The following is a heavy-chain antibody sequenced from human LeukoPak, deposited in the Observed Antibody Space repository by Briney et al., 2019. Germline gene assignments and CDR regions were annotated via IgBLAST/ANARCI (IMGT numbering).Heavy chain of an antibody. CDR2: LWYDRSNK. CDR3: ARVGGSSGWYVDY. CDR1: GFTFSNSG. V-gene: IGHV3-33*01. J-gene: IGHJ4*02. D-gene: IGHD6-19*01. Sequence: PGGSLRLSCAASGFTFSNSGMHWVRQAPGKGLDWVAVLWYDRSNKYYADSVKGRFTISRDNSKNTLYLQMNSLRAEDTAVYYCARVGGSSGWYVDYWGQGTLVTVSS.